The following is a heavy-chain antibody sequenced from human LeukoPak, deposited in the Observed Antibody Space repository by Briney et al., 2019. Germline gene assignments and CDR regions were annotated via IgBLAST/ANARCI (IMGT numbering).Heavy chain of an antibody. Sequence: SETLSLTCTVSGGSISDYYWSWIRQPAGKGLEWIGRTYTSGSINYNPSLKSRVTMSVDTSKNQFSLKLSSVTAADTAVYYCARDSSIAVAWAFDIWGQGTMVTVSS. J-gene: IGHJ3*02. CDR1: GGSISDYY. CDR2: TYTSGSI. CDR3: ARDSSIAVAWAFDI. V-gene: IGHV4-4*07. D-gene: IGHD6-19*01.